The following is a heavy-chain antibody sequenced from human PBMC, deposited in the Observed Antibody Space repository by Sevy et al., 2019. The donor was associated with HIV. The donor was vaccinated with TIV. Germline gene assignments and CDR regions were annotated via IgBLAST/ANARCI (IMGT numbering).Heavy chain of an antibody. D-gene: IGHD6-6*01. V-gene: IGHV3-15*01. Sequence: GGSLRLSCAASGFTSSNAWMTWVRQAPGKGLEWVGRVKSKADGGTTDYGAPVKGRFTISGDDSKNTVYLQMNSLKSEGTGVYYCTTGRYSSSMYFEHWGQGTLVTVSS. J-gene: IGHJ4*02. CDR2: VKSKADGGTT. CDR1: GFTSSNAW. CDR3: TTGRYSSSMYFEH.